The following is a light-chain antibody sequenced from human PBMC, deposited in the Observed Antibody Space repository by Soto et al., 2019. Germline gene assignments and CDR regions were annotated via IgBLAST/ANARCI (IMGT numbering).Light chain of an antibody. CDR2: EVS. CDR3: SSYTSSSTLDV. Sequence: QSALTQPASVSGSPGQSITISCTGTSSDVGAYKYVSWYQQHPGKAPKLMIYEVSNRPSGVSNRFSGSKSGNTASLTISGLQAEDEADYYCSSYTSSSTLDVFGTGTKLTVL. V-gene: IGLV2-14*01. CDR1: SSDVGAYKY. J-gene: IGLJ1*01.